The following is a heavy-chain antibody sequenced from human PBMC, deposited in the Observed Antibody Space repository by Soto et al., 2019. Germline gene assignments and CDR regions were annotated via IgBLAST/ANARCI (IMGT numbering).Heavy chain of an antibody. J-gene: IGHJ3*02. CDR2: IKQDGSEK. D-gene: IGHD3-3*01. V-gene: IGHV3-7*01. Sequence: KGLEWVANIKQDGSEKYYVDSVKGRFTISRDNAKNSLYLQMNSLRAEDTAVYYCATYDFWSGYYHDAFDIWGQGTMVTVSS. CDR3: ATYDFWSGYYHDAFDI.